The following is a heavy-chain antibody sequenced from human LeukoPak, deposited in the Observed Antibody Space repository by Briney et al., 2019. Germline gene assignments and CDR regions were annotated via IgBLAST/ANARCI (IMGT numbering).Heavy chain of an antibody. CDR3: ASTQSFDY. CDR1: GFTLSHYW. Sequence: PGGSLRLSCVASGFTLSHYWMSWVRQAPGKGLEWVANIKQDGSEKYYADSVKGRFTISRDNAKSSLYLQLNSLRVEDTAVYHCASTQSFDYWGQGTLVTVPS. J-gene: IGHJ4*02. CDR2: IKQDGSEK. V-gene: IGHV3-7*05.